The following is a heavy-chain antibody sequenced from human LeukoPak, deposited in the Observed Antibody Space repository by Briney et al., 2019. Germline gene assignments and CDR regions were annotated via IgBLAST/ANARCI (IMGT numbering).Heavy chain of an antibody. CDR3: AKDSGSYGAFDI. Sequence: GGSLRLSCAASGITFSGFTMNWVHQAPGKGLEWVSSISSSSSYIYYADSVKGRFTISRDNAKNSLYLQMNSLRAEDTAVYYCAKDSGSYGAFDIWGQGTMVTVSS. CDR2: ISSSSSYI. CDR1: GITFSGFT. V-gene: IGHV3-21*04. D-gene: IGHD1-26*01. J-gene: IGHJ3*02.